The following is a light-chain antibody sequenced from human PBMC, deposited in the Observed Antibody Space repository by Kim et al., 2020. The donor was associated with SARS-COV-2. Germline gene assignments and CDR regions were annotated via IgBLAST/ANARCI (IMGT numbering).Light chain of an antibody. V-gene: IGKV3-15*01. CDR2: DAS. CDR3: QQYSDWPLT. CDR1: QSISSN. J-gene: IGKJ4*01. Sequence: VSPGERSSLSCRASQSISSNLAWYQQKVGQAPRLLMYDASTRATGIPARFSGSGSGTEFTLTITSLQSEDFAVYFCQQYSDWPLTFGGGTKVDIK.